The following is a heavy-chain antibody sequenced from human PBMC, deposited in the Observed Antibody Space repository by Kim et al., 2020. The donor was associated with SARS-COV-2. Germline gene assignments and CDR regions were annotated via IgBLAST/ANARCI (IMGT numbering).Heavy chain of an antibody. CDR3: AKPLYSSGWYFDY. J-gene: IGHJ4*02. V-gene: IGHV3-30*02. D-gene: IGHD6-19*01. Sequence: YSDSVKGRFTISRDNSNTTLYLQMNSLRAEDTAVYYCAKPLYSSGWYFDYWGQGTLVTVSS.